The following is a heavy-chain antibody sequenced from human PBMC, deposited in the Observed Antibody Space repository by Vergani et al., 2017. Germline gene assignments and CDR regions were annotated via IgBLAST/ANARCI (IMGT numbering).Heavy chain of an antibody. D-gene: IGHD2/OR15-2a*01. J-gene: IGHJ6*03. Sequence: EVELVDSGGKVVRPGGSLRLSCVASGFRFDKFGMMWVRQSPGQGPEWVAGISFNGLTVGYSESVEGRFTISRGNSKKSLLLQMSNVRAEDTASYHCARGGLYSFYYFMNVWGNGTTVKVSS. CDR1: GFRFDKFG. CDR3: ARGGLYSFYYFMNV. V-gene: IGHV3-20*01. CDR2: ISFNGLTV.